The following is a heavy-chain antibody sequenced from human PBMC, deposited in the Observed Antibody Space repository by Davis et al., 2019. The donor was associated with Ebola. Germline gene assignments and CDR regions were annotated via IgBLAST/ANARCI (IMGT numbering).Heavy chain of an antibody. CDR1: GGSISSSSYY. CDR3: ARDDSYGHGYFDL. CDR2: IYYSGST. J-gene: IGHJ2*01. V-gene: IGHV4-39*07. Sequence: MPSETLSLTCTVSGGSISSSSYYWGWIRQPPGKGLEWIGSIYYSGSTYYNPSLKSRVTISVDTSKNQFSLKLSSVTAADTAVYYCARDDSYGHGYFDLWGRGTLVTVSS. D-gene: IGHD5-18*01.